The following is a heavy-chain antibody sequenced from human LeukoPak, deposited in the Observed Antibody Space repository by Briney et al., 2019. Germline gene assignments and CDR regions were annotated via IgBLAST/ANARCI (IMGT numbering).Heavy chain of an antibody. CDR3: AREYYGSGTYYGMDV. D-gene: IGHD3-10*01. CDR1: GFTVSSNS. Sequence: AGSLRLSCAASGFTVSSNSMSWVRQAPGKGLEWVSVIYDGSSTYHTDSVKGRFSISRDNSKNTVYLQMNSLRAEDTAVYYCAREYYGSGTYYGMDVWGQGTTVTVSS. J-gene: IGHJ6*02. V-gene: IGHV3-66*01. CDR2: IYDGSST.